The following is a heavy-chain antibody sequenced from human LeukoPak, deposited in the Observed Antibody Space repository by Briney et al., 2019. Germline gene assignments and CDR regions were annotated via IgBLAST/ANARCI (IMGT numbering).Heavy chain of an antibody. CDR3: ARGPFGHSSGWYFYLDY. V-gene: IGHV4-59*12. Sequence: PSETLSLTCTVSGGSISSYYWSWLRQPPGKGLEWIGYIYYSGSTNYNPSLKSRVTISVDTSKNQFSLKLSSVTAADTAVYYCARGPFGHSSGWYFYLDYWGQGTLVTVSS. D-gene: IGHD6-19*01. J-gene: IGHJ4*02. CDR2: IYYSGST. CDR1: GGSISSYY.